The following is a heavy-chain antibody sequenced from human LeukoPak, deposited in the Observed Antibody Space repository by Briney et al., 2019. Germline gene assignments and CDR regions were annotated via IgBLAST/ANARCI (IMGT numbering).Heavy chain of an antibody. Sequence: SETLSLTCTVSGGSISSYYWSWIRQPPGKGLEWIGYIYYSGTTNYNPSLKSRVTISVDTSKNQFSLKLSSVTAADTAVYYCARDALAVTKTIFGVVLTPNWFDPRGQGTLVTVSS. CDR1: GGSISSYY. V-gene: IGHV4-59*01. D-gene: IGHD3-3*01. CDR2: IYYSGTT. J-gene: IGHJ5*02. CDR3: ARDALAVTKTIFGVVLTPNWFDP.